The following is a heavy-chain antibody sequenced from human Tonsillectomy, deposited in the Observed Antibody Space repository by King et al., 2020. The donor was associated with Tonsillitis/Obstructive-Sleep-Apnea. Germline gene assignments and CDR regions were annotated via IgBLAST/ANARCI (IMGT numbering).Heavy chain of an antibody. Sequence: TLKESGPTLVKPTHTLTLTCTFSGFSLTTSGVGVGWIRQPPGKALEWLALIYWDDDKRYRPSLKSRLTITKATSKNQVVLTMTNVDPVDTATYYCAQMATTVTTHWGQGTLVTVSS. CDR3: AQMATTVTTH. CDR1: GFSLTTSGVG. CDR2: IYWDDDK. V-gene: IGHV2-5*02. D-gene: IGHD4-17*01. J-gene: IGHJ4*02.